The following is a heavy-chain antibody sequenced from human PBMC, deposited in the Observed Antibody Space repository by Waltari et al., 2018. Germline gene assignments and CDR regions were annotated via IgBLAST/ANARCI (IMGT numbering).Heavy chain of an antibody. CDR2: LYYTGST. CDR1: DGSISSSSYY. J-gene: IGHJ4*02. Sequence: QLQLQESGPGLVKPSATLSLTCTVPDGSISSSSYYWGWIRQPPGKGLEWIGSLYYTGSTYYNTSLKSRVSISIDTSKNQFSLKLSSVTAADTAVYYCTRQELGRLYWGQRTLVTVSS. D-gene: IGHD7-27*01. CDR3: TRQELGRLY. V-gene: IGHV4-39*01.